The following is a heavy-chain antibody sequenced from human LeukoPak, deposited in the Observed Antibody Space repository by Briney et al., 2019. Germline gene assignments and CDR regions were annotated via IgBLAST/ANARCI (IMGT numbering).Heavy chain of an antibody. D-gene: IGHD3-10*01. CDR1: GGSFSGYY. CDR3: ARDSYYYGSGSYSSY. V-gene: IGHV4-34*01. Sequence: SETLSLTCAVYGGSFSGYYWSWIRQPPGKGLEWIGEINHSGSTNYNPSLKSRVTISVDTSKNQFSLKLSSVTAADTAVYYCARDSYYYGSGSYSSYWGQGTLVTVSS. CDR2: INHSGST. J-gene: IGHJ4*02.